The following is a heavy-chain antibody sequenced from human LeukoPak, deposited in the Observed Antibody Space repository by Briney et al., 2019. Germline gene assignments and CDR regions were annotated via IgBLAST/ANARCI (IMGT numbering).Heavy chain of an antibody. CDR3: ARDPNPVVVTAIFDY. Sequence: ASVKVSCKASGGTFSSYAISWVRQAPGQGLEWMGGIIPIFGTANYAQKLQGRVTMTTDTSTSTAYMELSSLRSEDTAVYYCARDPNPVVVTAIFDYWGQGTLVTVSS. CDR2: IIPIFGTA. J-gene: IGHJ4*02. CDR1: GGTFSSYA. V-gene: IGHV1-69*05. D-gene: IGHD2-21*02.